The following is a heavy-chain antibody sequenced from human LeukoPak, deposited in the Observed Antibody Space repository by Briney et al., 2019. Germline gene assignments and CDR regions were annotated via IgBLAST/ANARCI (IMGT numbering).Heavy chain of an antibody. CDR2: ISYDGSNK. CDR1: GFTFSSYA. J-gene: IGHJ3*02. CDR3: ARGHGVVAASDDAFDI. V-gene: IGHV3-30*04. Sequence: GGSLRLSCAASGFTFSSYAMHWVRQAPGKGLEWVAVISYDGSNKYYADSVKGRFTISRDNSKNTLYLQMNSLRAEDTAVYYCARGHGVVAASDDAFDIWGQGTMVTVSS. D-gene: IGHD2-2*01.